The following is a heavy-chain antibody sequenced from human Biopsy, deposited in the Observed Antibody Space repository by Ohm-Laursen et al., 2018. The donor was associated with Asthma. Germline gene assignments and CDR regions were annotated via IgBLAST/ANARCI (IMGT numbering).Heavy chain of an antibody. Sequence: SLRLFCAASGFTFSSYAMHWVRQAPGKGLEWVAVISYDGSNKYNADSVKGRFTISRDNSKNTLYLQMNSLRAEDTAVYYCAREGIAVAHFDYWGQGTLVTVSS. J-gene: IGHJ4*02. V-gene: IGHV3-30-3*01. CDR3: AREGIAVAHFDY. CDR2: ISYDGSNK. CDR1: GFTFSSYA. D-gene: IGHD6-19*01.